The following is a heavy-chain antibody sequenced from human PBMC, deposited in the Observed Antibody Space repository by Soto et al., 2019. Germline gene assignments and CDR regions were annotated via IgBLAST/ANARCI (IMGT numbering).Heavy chain of an antibody. Sequence: GGSLRLSCAASGFTFSSYSMNWVRQAPGKGLEWVSSISSSSSYIYYADSVKGRFTISRDNAKNSLYLQMNSLRAEDTAVYDCARDQDETRIEGATTTDDAFDIWGQGTMVTVSS. J-gene: IGHJ3*02. CDR1: GFTFSSYS. CDR2: ISSSSSYI. D-gene: IGHD1-26*01. V-gene: IGHV3-21*01. CDR3: ARDQDETRIEGATTTDDAFDI.